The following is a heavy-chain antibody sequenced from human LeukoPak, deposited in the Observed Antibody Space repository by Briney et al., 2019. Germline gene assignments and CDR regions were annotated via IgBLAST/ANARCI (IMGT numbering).Heavy chain of an antibody. CDR3: VRHGTDDYDTSGYLRP. Sequence: GGSLRLSCAASGFTFSSYWIHWVRQAPGKGLVWVSRINSDGSSTSYADSVKGRFTISRDNAKNTLYLQMNSLRAEDTAVYYCVRHGTDDYDTSGYLRPWGQGTLVTVSS. J-gene: IGHJ5*02. CDR1: GFTFSSYW. V-gene: IGHV3-74*01. CDR2: INSDGSST. D-gene: IGHD3-22*01.